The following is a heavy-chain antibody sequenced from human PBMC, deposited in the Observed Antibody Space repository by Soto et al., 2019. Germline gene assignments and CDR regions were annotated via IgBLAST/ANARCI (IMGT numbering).Heavy chain of an antibody. CDR2: ISGSGGSK. Sequence: GGTLRLSCAASGFTFSSYAMSWVRQAPGKGLEWVSAISGSGGSKYYADSVKGRFTISRDNSKNTLYLQMNSLRAEDTAVYYCAQAEYSSSWSSFDYWGQGTLVTVSS. J-gene: IGHJ4*02. CDR1: GFTFSSYA. V-gene: IGHV3-23*01. D-gene: IGHD6-13*01. CDR3: AQAEYSSSWSSFDY.